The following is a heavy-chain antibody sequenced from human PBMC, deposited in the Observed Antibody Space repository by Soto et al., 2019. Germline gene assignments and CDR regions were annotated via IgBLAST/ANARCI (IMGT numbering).Heavy chain of an antibody. CDR3: ARLEGFITISSYGMDV. J-gene: IGHJ6*02. CDR2: IYPGDPDT. V-gene: IGHV5-51*01. Sequence: PGESLKISCKGSGYSFTSYWIGWVRQMPGKGLEWMGIIYPGDPDTRYSPSFQGQVTISADKSISTAYLQWSSLKASDTAMYYCARLEGFITISSYGMDVWGQGTTVTVSS. D-gene: IGHD3-3*01. CDR1: GYSFTSYW.